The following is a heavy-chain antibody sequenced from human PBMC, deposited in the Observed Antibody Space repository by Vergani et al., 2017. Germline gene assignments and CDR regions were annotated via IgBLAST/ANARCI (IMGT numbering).Heavy chain of an antibody. D-gene: IGHD4-11*01. CDR1: GGTFSSYA. CDR2: IIPIFGTA. CDR3: AREGQKDDYSNYRDAFDI. Sequence: QVQLVQSGAEVKKPGSSVKVSCKASGGTFSSYAISWVRQAPGQGLEWMGGIIPIFGTANYAQKFQGRVTITAEESTSTAYMELSSLRSEDTAVYYCAREGQKDDYSNYRDAFDIWGQGTMVTVSS. J-gene: IGHJ3*02. V-gene: IGHV1-69*01.